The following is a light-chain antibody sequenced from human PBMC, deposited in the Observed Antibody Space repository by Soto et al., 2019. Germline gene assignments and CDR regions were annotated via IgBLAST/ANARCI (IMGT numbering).Light chain of an antibody. V-gene: IGKV3-20*01. CDR1: QSVDTTF. CDR2: GAS. Sequence: EIVLTQSPGSLSLSPGQRATLSCRASQSVDTTFFAWYQKKPGQAPRLLIYGASKRATGIPDRFSGSGSGTDFTLIISRLEPEDFAVYYWQQYRSSVTFGQGTKVEIK. CDR3: QQYRSSVT. J-gene: IGKJ1*01.